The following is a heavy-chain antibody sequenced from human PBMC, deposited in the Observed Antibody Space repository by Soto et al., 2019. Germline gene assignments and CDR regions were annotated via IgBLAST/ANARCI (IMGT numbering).Heavy chain of an antibody. D-gene: IGHD6-13*01. CDR2: ISAYNGNT. V-gene: IGHV1-18*01. CDR1: GYTFTSYG. CDR3: ARDPGKIAAPYYFDY. Sequence: GASVKVSCKASGYTFTSYGISWVRQAPGQGLEWMGWISAYNGNTNYAQKLQGRVTMTTDTSTSTAYMELGSLRSDDTAVYYCARDPGKIAAPYYFDYWGQGTLVTVSS. J-gene: IGHJ4*02.